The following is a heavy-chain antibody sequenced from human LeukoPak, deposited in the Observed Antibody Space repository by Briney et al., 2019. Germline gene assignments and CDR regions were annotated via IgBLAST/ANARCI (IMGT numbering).Heavy chain of an antibody. V-gene: IGHV4-59*01. CDR2: IYYSGST. CDR1: GFTFSSYW. CDR3: ARYDFWSGCFDY. D-gene: IGHD3-3*01. J-gene: IGHJ4*02. Sequence: GSLRLSCAASGFTFSSYWMSWIRQPPGKGLEWIGYIYYSGSTNYNPSLKSRVTISVDTSKNQFSLKLSSVTAADTAVYYCARYDFWSGCFDYWGQGTLVTVSS.